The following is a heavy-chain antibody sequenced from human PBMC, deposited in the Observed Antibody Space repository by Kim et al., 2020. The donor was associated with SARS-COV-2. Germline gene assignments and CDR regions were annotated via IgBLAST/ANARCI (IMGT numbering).Heavy chain of an antibody. J-gene: IGHJ4*02. CDR3: VSTNTFDY. Sequence: DGSEKNYGDAGKGRFNISRDNAKNSLSLQMNSLRADDTAVYYCVSTNTFDYWGQGTLVTVSS. CDR2: DGSEK. V-gene: IGHV3-7*03. D-gene: IGHD1-1*01.